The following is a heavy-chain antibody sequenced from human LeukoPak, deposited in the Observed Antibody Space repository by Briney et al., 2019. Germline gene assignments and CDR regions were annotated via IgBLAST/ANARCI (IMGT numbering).Heavy chain of an antibody. CDR1: GYTFTSYG. CDR2: INTYNHDT. D-gene: IGHD3-22*01. CDR3: ARGDIDSSGYFLNWFDP. J-gene: IGHJ5*02. V-gene: IGHV1-18*01. Sequence: ASVKVSCKASGYTFTSYGITWVRQAPGQGLGWMGWINTYNHDTKYIQKVQGRVAMTTDTSTSTAYMELRNLRPDDTAVYYCARGDIDSSGYFLNWFDPWGQGTLVTVSS.